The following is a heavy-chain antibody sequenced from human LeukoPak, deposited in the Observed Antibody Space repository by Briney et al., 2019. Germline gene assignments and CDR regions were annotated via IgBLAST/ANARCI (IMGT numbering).Heavy chain of an antibody. CDR3: ARLRTTRYYFDY. CDR2: INHSGST. CDR1: GGSFSGYY. V-gene: IGHV4-34*01. J-gene: IGHJ4*02. Sequence: SGTLSLTCAVYGGSFSGYYWSWIRQPPGKGLEWIGEINHSGSTNYNPSLKSRVTISVDTSKNQFSLKLSSVTAADTAVYYCARLRTTRYYFDYWGQGTLVTVSS. D-gene: IGHD1-7*01.